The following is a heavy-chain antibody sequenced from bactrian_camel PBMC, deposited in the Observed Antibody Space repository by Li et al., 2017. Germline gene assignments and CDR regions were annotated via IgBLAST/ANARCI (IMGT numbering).Heavy chain of an antibody. CDR2: IDSDGST. CDR3: AASFVPISSAGYCYTLDY. J-gene: IGHJ4*01. CDR1: GYTYSSYC. D-gene: IGHD2*01. Sequence: HVQLVESGGGSVQAGGSLRLSCAASGYTYSSYCMGWFRQTPGKEREGVAAIDSDGSTSYADSVKGRFTISRDNAKNTLYLRMNSLKPEDTAMYYCAASFVPISSAGYCYTLDYWGQGTQVTVS. V-gene: IGHV3S26*01.